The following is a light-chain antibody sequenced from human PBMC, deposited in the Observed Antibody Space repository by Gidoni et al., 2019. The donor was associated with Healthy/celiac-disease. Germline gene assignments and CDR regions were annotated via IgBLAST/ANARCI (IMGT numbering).Light chain of an antibody. V-gene: IGKV4-1*01. CDR3: QQYYSTWT. J-gene: IGKJ1*01. CDR1: QSFLYSSNNKDY. Sequence: DFVLTQTPDSMAVSLGERATINCKSSQSFLYSSNNKDYLAWYQQKPGQPPKLLIYWASTRESGVPDRFSGSGSGTDFTLTISSLQAEDVAVYYCQQYYSTWTFGQGTKVEIK. CDR2: WAS.